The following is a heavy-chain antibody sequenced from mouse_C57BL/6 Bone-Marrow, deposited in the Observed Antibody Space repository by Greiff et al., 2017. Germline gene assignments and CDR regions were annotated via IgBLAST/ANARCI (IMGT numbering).Heavy chain of an antibody. CDR2: IYPRSGNT. V-gene: IGHV1-81*01. CDR3: ARNYYGNRYAMDY. CDR1: GYTFTSYG. D-gene: IGHD2-1*01. Sequence: QVQLQQSGAELARPGASVKLSCKASGYTFTSYGISWVKQRTGQGLEWIGEIYPRSGNTNYNEKFKGKATLTADKSSSTAYMELRSLTSEDSAVYFCARNYYGNRYAMDYWGQGTSVTVSA. J-gene: IGHJ4*01.